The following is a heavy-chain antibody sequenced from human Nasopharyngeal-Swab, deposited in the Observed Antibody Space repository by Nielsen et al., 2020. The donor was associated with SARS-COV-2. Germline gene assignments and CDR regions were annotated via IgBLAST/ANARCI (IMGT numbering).Heavy chain of an antibody. CDR1: GYTFTSYY. CDR3: AREAAKGETAIDY. V-gene: IGHV1-46*01. Sequence: ASVKVSCKASGYTFTSYYMHWVRQAPGQGLEWMGIINPSGGSTSYAQKFQGRVTMTRDTSISTAYMELSRLRSDDTAVYYCAREAAKGETAIDYWGQGTLVAVSS. D-gene: IGHD2-21*01. J-gene: IGHJ4*02. CDR2: INPSGGST.